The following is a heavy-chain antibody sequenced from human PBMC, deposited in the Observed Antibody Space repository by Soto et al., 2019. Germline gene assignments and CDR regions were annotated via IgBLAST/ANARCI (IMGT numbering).Heavy chain of an antibody. CDR1: GYTFRSYG. CDR2: ISAYNGNT. D-gene: IGHD3-3*02. CDR3: AAFDPGPMGFDP. V-gene: IGHV1-18*04. Sequence: GASVKVSCKASGYTFRSYGVSWVRQAPGQGLEWMGWISAYNGNTNSAQKFQGRVTMTRDTSTSTAYMELSSLRSEDTAFYYCAAFDPGPMGFDPWGQGTLVTVSS. J-gene: IGHJ5*02.